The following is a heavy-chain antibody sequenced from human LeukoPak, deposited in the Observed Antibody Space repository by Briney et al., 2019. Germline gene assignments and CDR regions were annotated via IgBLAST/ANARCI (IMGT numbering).Heavy chain of an antibody. Sequence: ASVKVSCKPSVYTFTSYGISWGRQAPGQGVERMGWISAYNGNTTYAQRLQGRVTMTTDTSTSTAYMELRSLRSDDTAVYYCARVHGNYAHFDYWGQGTLVTVSS. J-gene: IGHJ4*02. CDR3: ARVHGNYAHFDY. D-gene: IGHD4-17*01. CDR1: VYTFTSYG. CDR2: ISAYNGNT. V-gene: IGHV1-18*01.